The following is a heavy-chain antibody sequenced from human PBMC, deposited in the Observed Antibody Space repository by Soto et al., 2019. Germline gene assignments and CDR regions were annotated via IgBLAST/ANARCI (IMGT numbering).Heavy chain of an antibody. CDR2: IIPIFGTA. CDR1: GGALSGYV. V-gene: IGHV1-69*13. CDR3: TTQEGYLGSFYYSYGMDV. D-gene: IGHD7-27*01. Sequence: SVKVSCKAFGGALSGYVISWLLRTTGQGLEWMGGIIPIFGTANYAQKFQGRVTITADESTSTAYMELSSLRSEDTAVYYCTTQEGYLGSFYYSYGMDVWGQGPTVTVSS. J-gene: IGHJ6*02.